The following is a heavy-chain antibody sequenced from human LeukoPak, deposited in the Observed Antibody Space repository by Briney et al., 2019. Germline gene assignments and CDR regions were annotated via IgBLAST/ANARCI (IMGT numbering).Heavy chain of an antibody. Sequence: PGGSLRLSCAASGFTVSNNFMSWVRQAPGQGLEWVSLISGGGGTYYAASVKGRFTISRGNSENSLYLRMNSLRPEDTAAYYCARVVDSTRAFHIWGQGTLVTVSS. D-gene: IGHD2-21*01. CDR1: GFTVSNNF. CDR2: ISGGGGT. V-gene: IGHV3-66*01. CDR3: ARVVDSTRAFHI. J-gene: IGHJ3*02.